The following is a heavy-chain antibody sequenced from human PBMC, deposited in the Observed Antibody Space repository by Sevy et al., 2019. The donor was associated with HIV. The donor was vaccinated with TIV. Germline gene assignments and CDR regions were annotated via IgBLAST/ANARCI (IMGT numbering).Heavy chain of an antibody. CDR3: ATVGLRYYSGSSSYEGDWLAP. CDR2: FDPQEGET. Sequence: ASVKVSCKVSGYTLTKLSIHWVRQAPGKGLEWMGYFDPQEGETIYAQRFQGRLTMTVDTSTDTAYMELSSLTSEDTAVYYCATVGLRYYSGSSSYEGDWLAPWGQGTQVTVSS. V-gene: IGHV1-24*01. CDR1: GYTLTKLS. D-gene: IGHD2-15*01. J-gene: IGHJ5*02.